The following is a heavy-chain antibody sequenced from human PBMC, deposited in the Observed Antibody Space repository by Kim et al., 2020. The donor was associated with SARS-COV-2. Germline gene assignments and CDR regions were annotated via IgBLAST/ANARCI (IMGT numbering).Heavy chain of an antibody. Sequence: SVKVSCKASGGTFSSYAISWVRQAPGQGLEWMGGIIPIFGTANYAQKFQGRVTITADESTSTAYMELSSLRSEDTAVYYCARKSVELELRTSNYYYYGMDVWGQGTTVTVSS. J-gene: IGHJ6*02. CDR3: ARKSVELELRTSNYYYYGMDV. CDR1: GGTFSSYA. D-gene: IGHD1-7*01. V-gene: IGHV1-69*13. CDR2: IIPIFGTA.